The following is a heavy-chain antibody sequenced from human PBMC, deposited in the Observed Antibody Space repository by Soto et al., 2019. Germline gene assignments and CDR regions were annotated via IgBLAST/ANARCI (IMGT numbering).Heavy chain of an antibody. D-gene: IGHD3-22*01. J-gene: IGHJ4*02. Sequence: EVQLVESGGGLVKPGGSLRLSCAASGFTFSSYSMNWVRQAPGKGLEWLSSISSSSSYIYYADLVKGRFTISRDNAKNSLYLQMNSLRAEDTAVYYCARDDSSGYKYWGQGTLVTVSS. V-gene: IGHV3-21*01. CDR1: GFTFSSYS. CDR2: ISSSSSYI. CDR3: ARDDSSGYKY.